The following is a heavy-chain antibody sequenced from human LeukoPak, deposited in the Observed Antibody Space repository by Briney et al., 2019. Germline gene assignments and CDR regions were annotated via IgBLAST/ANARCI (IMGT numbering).Heavy chain of an antibody. J-gene: IGHJ3*02. CDR1: GYTFTSYG. Sequence: ASVKVSCKASGYTFTSYGISWVRQAPGQGLEWMGWISAYNGNTNYAQKLQGRVTMTTDTSTSTAYMELRSLRSDDTAVYYCARGGTGRYCSSTSCYTLAFDIWGQGTMVTVSS. CDR2: ISAYNGNT. V-gene: IGHV1-18*01. CDR3: ARGGTGRYCSSTSCYTLAFDI. D-gene: IGHD2-2*02.